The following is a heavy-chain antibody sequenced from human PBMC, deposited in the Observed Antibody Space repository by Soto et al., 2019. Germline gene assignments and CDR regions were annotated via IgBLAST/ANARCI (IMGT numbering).Heavy chain of an antibody. V-gene: IGHV1-2*02. J-gene: IGHJ6*02. CDR2: INPNSGGT. Sequence: ASVKVSCKASRYSFSGRFIHWVRQAPGQGLEWMGWINPNSGGTNYAQKFQGRVTMTRDTSISTAYMELSRLSSDDTAVYYCARAPQYCSSTSCHFGSRGMDVWGQGTTVTVSS. CDR3: ARAPQYCSSTSCHFGSRGMDV. D-gene: IGHD2-2*01. CDR1: RYSFSGRF.